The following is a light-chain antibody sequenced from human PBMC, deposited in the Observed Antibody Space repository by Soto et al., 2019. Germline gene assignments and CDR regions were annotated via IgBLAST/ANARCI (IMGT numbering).Light chain of an antibody. CDR2: DVS. V-gene: IGLV2-11*01. CDR1: SSDVGGYNY. Sequence: QSALTQPRSVSGSPGQSVTISCTGTSSDVGGYNYVSWYQQHPGKAPKVMIYDVSERPSGVPDRFSGSKSGNTASLTISGLQAEDEADYYCSSYRSSSTYVFGTGTKLTVL. J-gene: IGLJ1*01. CDR3: SSYRSSSTYV.